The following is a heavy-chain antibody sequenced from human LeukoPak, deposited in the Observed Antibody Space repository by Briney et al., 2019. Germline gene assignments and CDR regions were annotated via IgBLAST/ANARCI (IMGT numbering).Heavy chain of an antibody. CDR3: TTGNYDSVFDI. V-gene: IGHV3-15*01. D-gene: IGHD3-22*01. Sequence: AGGSLRLSCAASGFTFSNAWMSWVRQAPGKGLECVGRIKSKTDGGSTDYAAPLKGRFTISRDDSKNTLYLQMNSLKTEDTAVYYCTTGNYDSVFDIWGQGTMVTVSS. CDR1: GFTFSNAW. J-gene: IGHJ3*02. CDR2: IKSKTDGGST.